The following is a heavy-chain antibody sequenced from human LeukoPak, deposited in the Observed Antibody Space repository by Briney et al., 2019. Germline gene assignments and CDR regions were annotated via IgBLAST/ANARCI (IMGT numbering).Heavy chain of an antibody. CDR3: ARGQYDYVWGSYRRSAYNWFDP. J-gene: IGHJ5*02. V-gene: IGHV3-33*01. Sequence: GRSLRLSCAASGFTFSSYGMHWVRQAPGKGLEWVAMIWYDGSNTYYADSVEGRFTISRDNSKNTLFLQMDSLRAEDTAVYYCARGQYDYVWGSYRRSAYNWFDPWGQGTLVTVSS. CDR2: IWYDGSNT. D-gene: IGHD3-16*02. CDR1: GFTFSSYG.